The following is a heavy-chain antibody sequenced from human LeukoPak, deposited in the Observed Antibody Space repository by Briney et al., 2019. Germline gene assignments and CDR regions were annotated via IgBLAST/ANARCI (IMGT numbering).Heavy chain of an antibody. CDR2: ISSDGNTQ. D-gene: IGHD3-9*01. CDR3: VRDLTSGARFDF. Sequence: GGSLRLSCAASGFTFSSYGMSWVRQTPGKGMEWVAIISSDGNTQSYADPLKGRFTISRDNFRDTVFLELTTLRPEDTGLYYCVRDLTSGARFDFWGPGTLVTVSP. J-gene: IGHJ4*01. CDR1: GFTFSSYG. V-gene: IGHV3-30*03.